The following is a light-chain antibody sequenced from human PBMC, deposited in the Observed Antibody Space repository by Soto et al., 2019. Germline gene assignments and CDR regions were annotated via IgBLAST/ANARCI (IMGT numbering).Light chain of an antibody. CDR2: DVT. V-gene: IGLV2-11*01. Sequence: QSALTQPRSGSGSPGQSVTISCTGTSSDVGNYNYVSWYRQHPGKAPKLMIYDVTKRPSGVPDRFSGSKSGNTASLAISGLQAEDEADYFCCSYAGYFWVFGGGTKLPVL. CDR3: CSYAGYFWV. J-gene: IGLJ3*02. CDR1: SSDVGNYNY.